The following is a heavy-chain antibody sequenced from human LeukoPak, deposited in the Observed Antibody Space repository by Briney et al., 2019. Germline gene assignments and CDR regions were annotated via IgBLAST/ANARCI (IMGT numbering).Heavy chain of an antibody. CDR3: ARHPDCSSTSCYYNWFDP. CDR2: IYYSGST. CDR1: GDSISNYY. D-gene: IGHD2-2*01. Sequence: SETLSLTCTVSGDSISNYYWSWIRQPPGKGLEWIGYIYYSGSTNYNPSLKSRVTISVDTSKNQFSLKLSSVTAADTAVYYCARHPDCSSTSCYYNWFDPWGQGTLVTVSS. V-gene: IGHV4-59*08. J-gene: IGHJ5*02.